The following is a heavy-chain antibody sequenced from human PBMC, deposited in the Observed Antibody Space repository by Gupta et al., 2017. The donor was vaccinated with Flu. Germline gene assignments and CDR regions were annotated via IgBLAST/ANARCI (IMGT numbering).Heavy chain of an antibody. CDR3: AKGECGGDCEVDY. CDR2: ITWNSGTI. D-gene: IGHD2-21*02. CDR1: FEDYA. Sequence: FEDYAMHGVRQAPGKGLEWVSGITWNSGTIDYADAVKGRFTISRDNAKNSLYLQMNSLRAEDTALYYCAKGECGGDCEVDYWGQGTLVTVSS. V-gene: IGHV3-9*01. J-gene: IGHJ4*02.